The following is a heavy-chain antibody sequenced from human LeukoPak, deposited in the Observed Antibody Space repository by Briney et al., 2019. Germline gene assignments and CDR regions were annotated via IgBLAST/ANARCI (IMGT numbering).Heavy chain of an antibody. V-gene: IGHV4-34*01. CDR2: INHSGST. Sequence: PSETLSLTCAVYGGSFSGYYWSWIRQPPGKGLEWIGEINHSGSTNYNPSLKSRVTISVDTSKNRFSLKLSSVTAADTAVYYCARSQYDFWSGYTPLPWFDPWGQGTLVTVSS. CDR3: ARSQYDFWSGYTPLPWFDP. J-gene: IGHJ5*02. D-gene: IGHD3-3*01. CDR1: GGSFSGYY.